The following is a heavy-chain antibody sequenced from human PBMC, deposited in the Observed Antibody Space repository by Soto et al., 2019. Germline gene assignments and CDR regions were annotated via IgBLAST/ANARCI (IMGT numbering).Heavy chain of an antibody. D-gene: IGHD6-13*01. CDR2: IIPIFGTA. J-gene: IGHJ4*02. Sequence: QVQLVQSGAEVKKPGSSVKVSCKASGGTFSSYAISWVRQAPGQGLEWMGGIIPIFGTANYAQKFQGRVTNTADESTSTAYMELSSLRSEDTAVYYCLCEQLARTQNNFDYWGQGTLVTVSS. V-gene: IGHV1-69*12. CDR3: LCEQLARTQNNFDY. CDR1: GGTFSSYA.